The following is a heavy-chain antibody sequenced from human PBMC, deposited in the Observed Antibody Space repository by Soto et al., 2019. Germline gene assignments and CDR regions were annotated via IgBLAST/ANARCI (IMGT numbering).Heavy chain of an antibody. CDR3: AKDNSYADYYYYGMDV. V-gene: IGHV3-74*01. D-gene: IGHD2-2*01. Sequence: GGSLRLSCAASGFTFDSHWMHWVRQAPGKGPVWVSRVNMDGSKKYYADSVKGRFTISRDNSKNTLYLQMNSLRAEDTAVYYCAKDNSYADYYYYGMDVWGQGTTVTVSS. CDR1: GFTFDSHW. J-gene: IGHJ6*02. CDR2: VNMDGSKK.